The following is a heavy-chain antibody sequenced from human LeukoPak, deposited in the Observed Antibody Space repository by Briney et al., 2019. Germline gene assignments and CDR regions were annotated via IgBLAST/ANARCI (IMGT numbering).Heavy chain of an antibody. Sequence: GGPLRLSCAASGFTFSSYAMSWVRQAPGKGLEWVSAISGSGGSTYYADSVKGRFTISRDNSKNTLYLQMNSLRAEDTAVYYCAKHDSSDYYYYGMDVWGQGTTVTVSS. CDR1: GFTFSSYA. CDR3: AKHDSSDYYYYGMDV. CDR2: ISGSGGST. V-gene: IGHV3-23*01. D-gene: IGHD2-21*02. J-gene: IGHJ6*02.